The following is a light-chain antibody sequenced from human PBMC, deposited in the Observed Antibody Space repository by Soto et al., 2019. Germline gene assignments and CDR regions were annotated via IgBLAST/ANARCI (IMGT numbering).Light chain of an antibody. V-gene: IGKV1-39*01. CDR3: QPSYSTPRA. CDR1: QSISSY. J-gene: IGKJ4*01. Sequence: DTHQNQSPSSLSASVGDRVTITCRASQSISSYLNWYQQKPGKAPKLLIYAASSLQSGVPSRFSGSGSGTDFTLTISSLQPEDFGNYYCQPSYSTPRASGGGTRVDSK. CDR2: AAS.